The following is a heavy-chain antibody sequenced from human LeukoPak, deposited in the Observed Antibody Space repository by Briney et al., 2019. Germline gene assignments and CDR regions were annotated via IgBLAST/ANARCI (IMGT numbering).Heavy chain of an antibody. CDR1: GYTFTSYD. Sequence: ASVKVSCEASGYTFTSYDINWVRQATGQGLEWMGWMNPNSGNTGYAQKFQGRVTMTRNTSISTAYMELSSLRSEDTAVYYCARVGRHRAAALYYFDYWGQGTLVTVSS. CDR2: MNPNSGNT. D-gene: IGHD6-13*01. J-gene: IGHJ4*02. V-gene: IGHV1-8*01. CDR3: ARVGRHRAAALYYFDY.